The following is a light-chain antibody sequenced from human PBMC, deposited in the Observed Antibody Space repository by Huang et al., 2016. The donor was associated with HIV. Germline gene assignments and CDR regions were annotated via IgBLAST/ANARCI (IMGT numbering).Light chain of an antibody. CDR2: GAS. CDR3: QQTYTFPA. J-gene: IGKJ1*01. V-gene: IGKV1-39*01. Sequence: DIQLTQSPSSLSASVGDRVTITCRASQTITTHLNWYQQKPGKAPHLLIYGASNSQSGVPSRFSGSGSGTDFTLIISGLQPEDFATYYCQQTYTFPAFGRGTKVEIK. CDR1: QTITTH.